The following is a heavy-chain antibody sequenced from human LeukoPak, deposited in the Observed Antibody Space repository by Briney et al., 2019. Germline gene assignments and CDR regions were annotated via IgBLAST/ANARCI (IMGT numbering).Heavy chain of an antibody. CDR2: ISSSSSYI. Sequence: PGGSQRLSCAASGFTFSSYSMNWVRQAPGKGLEWVSSISSSSSYIYYADSVKGRFTISRDNAKNSLYLQMNSLRAEDTAVYYCARVIGGYGDYWGQGTLVTVSS. D-gene: IGHD5-12*01. V-gene: IGHV3-21*01. J-gene: IGHJ4*02. CDR3: ARVIGGYGDY. CDR1: GFTFSSYS.